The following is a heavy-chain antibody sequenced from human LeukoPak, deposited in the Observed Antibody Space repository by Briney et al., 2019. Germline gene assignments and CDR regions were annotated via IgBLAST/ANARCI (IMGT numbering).Heavy chain of an antibody. V-gene: IGHV3-53*01. D-gene: IGHD3/OR15-3a*01. Sequence: GGSLGLSCAASGFTVSSNYMSWVRQAPGKGLEWVSVIYSGGSTYYADSVKGRFTVSRDNSKNTLYLQMNSLRPEDTALYYCAKHFCTGLDCSLFDSWGQGTLVTVSS. CDR1: GFTVSSNY. CDR3: AKHFCTGLDCSLFDS. J-gene: IGHJ4*02. CDR2: IYSGGST.